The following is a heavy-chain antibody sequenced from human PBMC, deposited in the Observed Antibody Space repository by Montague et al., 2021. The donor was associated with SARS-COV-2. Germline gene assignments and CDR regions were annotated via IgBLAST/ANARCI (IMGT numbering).Heavy chain of an antibody. J-gene: IGHJ4*02. V-gene: IGHV4-61*02. CDR3: ARFGSGTLEFDL. CDR1: SASISTGIYY. D-gene: IGHD1-26*01. Sequence: TLSLTCTVSSASISTGIYYWSWIRQPAGKGLEWIGRIRNTGHTDYNTSLESRVFMSVDTSTNQFSLSLTSVTAADTAVYFCARFGSGTLEFDLWGQGTLVSVSS. CDR2: IRNTGHT.